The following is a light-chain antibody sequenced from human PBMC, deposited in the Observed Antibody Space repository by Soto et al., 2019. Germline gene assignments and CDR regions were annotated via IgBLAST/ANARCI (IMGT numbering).Light chain of an antibody. CDR3: QQYYNTPLT. CDR1: RSVLYNSNNKNY. Sequence: DIVMTQSPESLAVSLGERATINFKSSRSVLYNSNNKNYLVWYQQKPGQPPKLLIYWASTRESGVPDRFSGSGSGTDFTLTISSLQAEDVAVYYCQQYYNTPLTFGGGTKVDIK. J-gene: IGKJ4*01. CDR2: WAS. V-gene: IGKV4-1*01.